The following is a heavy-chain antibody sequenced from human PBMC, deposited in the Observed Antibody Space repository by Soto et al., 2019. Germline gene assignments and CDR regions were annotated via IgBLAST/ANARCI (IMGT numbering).Heavy chain of an antibody. Sequence: QVQLVQSGAEVKKPGSSVKVSCKASGGTFSSYAISWVRQAPGPGLEWMGGIIPIFGTANYAQKFQGRVTITADESTSTAYMELSSLRSEDTAVYYCARDYQGGYSYGYVYYGMDVWGQGTTVTVSS. CDR1: GGTFSSYA. J-gene: IGHJ6*02. CDR2: IIPIFGTA. CDR3: ARDYQGGYSYGYVYYGMDV. V-gene: IGHV1-69*01. D-gene: IGHD5-18*01.